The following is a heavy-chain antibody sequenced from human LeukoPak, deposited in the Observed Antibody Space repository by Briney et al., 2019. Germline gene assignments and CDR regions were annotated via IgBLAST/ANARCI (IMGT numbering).Heavy chain of an antibody. D-gene: IGHD3-10*01. CDR2: ILWNGGST. CDR3: ARDPPPAQVGSGSYVGYFDY. CDR1: GLTFDDYG. Sequence: GGSLRLSWAPSGLTFDDYGMSWVRPAPRKGLEWDSGILWNGGSTVYADSVKGRFTISRDNAKNALYLQINSLRAEDTALYYCARDPPPAQVGSGSYVGYFDYWGQGTLVTVSS. V-gene: IGHV3-20*04. J-gene: IGHJ4*02.